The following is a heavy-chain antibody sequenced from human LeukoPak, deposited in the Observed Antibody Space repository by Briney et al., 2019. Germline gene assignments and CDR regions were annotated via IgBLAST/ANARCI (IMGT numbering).Heavy chain of an antibody. D-gene: IGHD3-22*01. V-gene: IGHV1-24*01. Sequence: GASVTVSFKVSGYTLTELSMRWVRQAPGKGLEWMGGFDPEDGERIYAQKFQGRFTMTEDTSTDTAYMELSSLRSEDTAVYYCATTSFYDPTAYYPLDYWGQGTLVTVSS. CDR1: GYTLTELS. CDR3: ATTSFYDPTAYYPLDY. J-gene: IGHJ4*02. CDR2: FDPEDGER.